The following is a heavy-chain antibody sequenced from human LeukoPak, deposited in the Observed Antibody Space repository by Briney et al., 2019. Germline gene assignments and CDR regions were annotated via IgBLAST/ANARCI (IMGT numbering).Heavy chain of an antibody. Sequence: ASVKVSCKVSGYTLTELSMHWVRQAPGQGLEWMGWISAYNGNTNYAQKLQGRVTMTTDTSTSTAYMELRSLRSDDTAVYYCARGTGRGYGGNSDAFDIWGQGTMVTVSS. D-gene: IGHD4-23*01. CDR1: GYTLTELS. V-gene: IGHV1-18*01. J-gene: IGHJ3*02. CDR3: ARGTGRGYGGNSDAFDI. CDR2: ISAYNGNT.